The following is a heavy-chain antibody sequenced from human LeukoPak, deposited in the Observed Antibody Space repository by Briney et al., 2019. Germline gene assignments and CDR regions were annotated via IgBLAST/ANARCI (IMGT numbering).Heavy chain of an antibody. D-gene: IGHD3-16*02. J-gene: IGHJ6*02. V-gene: IGHV3-23*01. CDR3: AKVHYDYVWGSYRPLYYYGMDV. Sequence: GGSLRLSCAASGFTFSSYAMSWVRQAPGKGLEWVSAISGSGGSTYYADSVKGRFTISRDNSKNTLYLQMSSLRAEDTAVYYCAKVHYDYVWGSYRPLYYYGMDVWGQGTTVTVSS. CDR1: GFTFSSYA. CDR2: ISGSGGST.